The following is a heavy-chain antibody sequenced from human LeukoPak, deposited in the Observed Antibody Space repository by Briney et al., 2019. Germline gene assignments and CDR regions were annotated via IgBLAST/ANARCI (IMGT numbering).Heavy chain of an antibody. Sequence: GESLKISCKGSGYSFTSYWIGWVRQMPGKGLERMGIIYPGDSDTRYSPSFQGQVTISADKSISTAYLQWSSLKASDTAMYYCARSSNPRYDFWSGYYPREPYYYYGMDVWGQGTTVTVSS. CDR2: IYPGDSDT. CDR1: GYSFTSYW. D-gene: IGHD3-3*01. CDR3: ARSSNPRYDFWSGYYPREPYYYYGMDV. J-gene: IGHJ6*02. V-gene: IGHV5-51*01.